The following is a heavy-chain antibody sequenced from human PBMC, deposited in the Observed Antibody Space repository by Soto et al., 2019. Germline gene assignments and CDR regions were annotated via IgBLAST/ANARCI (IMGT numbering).Heavy chain of an antibody. CDR2: IYWDDDK. Sequence: QITLTESGPPLVKPTQTLTLTCTFSGFSLSADGVGVAWIRQPPGKALEWLALIYWDDDKRYSPSLKNRLTITKDTSKTHVVLTMTNMDPVDTATYYCAHAYGGTSWPNDAFDVWGQGTVVTVSS. CDR3: AHAYGGTSWPNDAFDV. J-gene: IGHJ3*01. D-gene: IGHD2-2*01. CDR1: GFSLSADGVG. V-gene: IGHV2-5*02.